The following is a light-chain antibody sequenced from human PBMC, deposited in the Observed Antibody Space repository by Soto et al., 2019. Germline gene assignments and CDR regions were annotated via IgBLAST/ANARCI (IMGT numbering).Light chain of an antibody. CDR2: GAS. CDR3: QQYNNWPWT. V-gene: IGKV3-15*01. J-gene: IGKJ1*01. Sequence: EMVMTQSPATLSVSPGERATLSCRASQSVSSNLAWYQQKPGQAPRLLIHGASTRATGFPARFSGSGSGTDFTLTISSLQSEDFAVYYCQQYNNWPWTFGQGTKVDIK. CDR1: QSVSSN.